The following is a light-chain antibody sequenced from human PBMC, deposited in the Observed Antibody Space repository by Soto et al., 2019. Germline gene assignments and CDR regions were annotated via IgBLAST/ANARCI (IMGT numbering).Light chain of an antibody. V-gene: IGKV3-20*01. Sequence: LPQSPDPLSLSPGESATLSCRASQSIRSERLAWYQQKPGQAPRLVIFDAFNRASGMPERFSGSGSGTDFTLTITRLEPEDFAVYYCQEYDASPITFGLGTRLEIK. J-gene: IGKJ5*01. CDR3: QEYDASPIT. CDR1: QSIRSER. CDR2: DAF.